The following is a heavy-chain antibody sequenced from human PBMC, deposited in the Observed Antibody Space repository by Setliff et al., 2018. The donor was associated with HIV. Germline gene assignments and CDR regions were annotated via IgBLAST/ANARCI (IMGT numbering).Heavy chain of an antibody. CDR3: AKDYWSYSSSWYYFDS. CDR2: IWYDGSHE. J-gene: IGHJ4*02. CDR1: GFTFSSYG. D-gene: IGHD6-13*01. V-gene: IGHV3-33*06. Sequence: PGGSLRLSCAASGFTFSSYGMNWVRQAPGKGLEWVAVIWYDGSHEYYADSVKGRFTISRDDSKNTLYLHMNSLRPEDTAVYYCAKDYWSYSSSWYYFDSWGQGTPVTVSS.